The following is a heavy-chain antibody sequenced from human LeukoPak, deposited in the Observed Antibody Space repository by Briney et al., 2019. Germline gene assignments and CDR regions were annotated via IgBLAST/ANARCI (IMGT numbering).Heavy chain of an antibody. CDR3: AREETHSTYYDILTGYYSGDAFDI. D-gene: IGHD3-9*01. J-gene: IGHJ3*02. V-gene: IGHV3-23*01. Sequence: PGGSLRLSCAASGFTFSSYAMGWVRQAPGKGLEWVSAISGSGGSTYYADSVKGRFTISRDNSKNTLYLQMNSLRAEDTAVYYCAREETHSTYYDILTGYYSGDAFDIWGQGTMVTVSS. CDR1: GFTFSSYA. CDR2: ISGSGGST.